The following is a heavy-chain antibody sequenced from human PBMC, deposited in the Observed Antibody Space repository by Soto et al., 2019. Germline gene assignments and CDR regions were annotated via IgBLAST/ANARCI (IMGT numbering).Heavy chain of an antibody. D-gene: IGHD2-2*01. CDR1: GFTFSSYS. V-gene: IGHV3-21*01. CDR3: ARDYGGRTIVVVPAANLDY. J-gene: IGHJ4*02. Sequence: GRSLRLSCAASGFTFSSYSMNWVRQAPGKGLEWVSSISSSSSYIYYADSVKGRFTISRDNAKNSLYLQMNSLRAEDTAVYYCARDYGGRTIVVVPAANLDYWGQGTLVTVSS. CDR2: ISSSSSYI.